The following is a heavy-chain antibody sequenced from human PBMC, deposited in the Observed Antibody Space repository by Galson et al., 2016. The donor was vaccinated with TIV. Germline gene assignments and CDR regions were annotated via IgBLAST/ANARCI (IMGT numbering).Heavy chain of an antibody. J-gene: IGHJ4*02. CDR3: AKDRGYFEGFDH. V-gene: IGHV3-23*01. Sequence: SLRLSCAASGFRFNEYEMSWVRQAPGKGLEWVSALSGGATNTYYSASVKGRFTISRDNSQNKVFLEMDSLRVDDTAVYYCAKDRGYFEGFDHWGPGTLVTVSS. D-gene: IGHD6-25*01. CDR1: GFRFNEYE. CDR2: LSGGATNT.